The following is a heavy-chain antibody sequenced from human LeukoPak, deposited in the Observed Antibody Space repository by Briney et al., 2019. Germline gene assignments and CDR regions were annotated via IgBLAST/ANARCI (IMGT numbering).Heavy chain of an antibody. CDR1: GGSISSYY. CDR2: IYTSGST. J-gene: IGHJ6*03. Sequence: SETLSLPCTVSGGSISSYYWSWIRQPAGKGLEGIGRIYTSGSTHYNPSLKSRVTMSVDTSKNQFSLKLSSVTAADTAVYYCARDVGDFWSGCYTDYYYYMDVWGKGTTVTVSS. D-gene: IGHD3-3*01. V-gene: IGHV4-4*07. CDR3: ARDVGDFWSGCYTDYYYYMDV.